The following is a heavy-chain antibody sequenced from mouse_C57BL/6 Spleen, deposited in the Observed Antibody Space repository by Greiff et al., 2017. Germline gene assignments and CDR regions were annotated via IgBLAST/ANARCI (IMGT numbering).Heavy chain of an antibody. V-gene: IGHV1-80*01. Sequence: QVHVKQSGAELVKPGASVKISCKASGYAFSSYWMNWVKQRPGKGLEWIGQIYPGDGDTNSNGKFKGEATLTADKSSSTAYMQLSSRTSEDSAVYFWAGGDYPGEVDVWGTGTTVTVSS. CDR3: AGGDYPGEVDV. J-gene: IGHJ1*03. CDR1: GYAFSSYW. D-gene: IGHD2-4*01. CDR2: IYPGDGDT.